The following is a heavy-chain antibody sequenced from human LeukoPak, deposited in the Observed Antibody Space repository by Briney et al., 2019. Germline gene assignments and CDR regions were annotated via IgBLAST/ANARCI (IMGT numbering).Heavy chain of an antibody. J-gene: IGHJ4*02. CDR3: TTGVGALNSPPAVVDY. D-gene: IGHD1-26*01. CDR1: GFTFSSYW. V-gene: IGHV3-7*03. CDR2: IKQDGSEK. Sequence: GGSLRLSCAASGFTFSSYWMSWVRQAPGKGLEWVANIKQDGSEKYYVDSVKGRFTISRDNAKNTLYLQMNSLKTEDTAVYYCTTGVGALNSPPAVVDYWGQGTLVTVSS.